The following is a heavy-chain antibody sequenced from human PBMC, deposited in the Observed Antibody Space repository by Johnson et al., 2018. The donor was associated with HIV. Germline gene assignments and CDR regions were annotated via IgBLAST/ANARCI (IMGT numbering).Heavy chain of an antibody. J-gene: IGHJ3*02. Sequence: QVQVVESGGGVVQPGRSLRLSCAASGFTFNKYGMHWVRQAPGKGLEWVAVIWYDGSNKYYADSVKGRFTISRDNSKNTLYLQMNSLRAEDTAVYYCAKGGYNWKFDGFDIWGQGTMVTVSS. D-gene: IGHD1-20*01. CDR1: GFTFNKYG. CDR3: AKGGYNWKFDGFDI. CDR2: IWYDGSNK. V-gene: IGHV3-33*06.